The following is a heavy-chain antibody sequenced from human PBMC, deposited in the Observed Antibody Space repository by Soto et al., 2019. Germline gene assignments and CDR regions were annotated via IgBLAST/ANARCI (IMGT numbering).Heavy chain of an antibody. CDR1: GYTFSNYG. CDR2: ISLYSDGT. CDR3: ARHKSGGGSYPFDF. V-gene: IGHV5-10-1*01. D-gene: IGHD3-10*01. Sequence: DSLKGSWTTSGYTFSNYGITRVRQSPGQPLEWLGWISLYSDGTNYSPSFRGHVTISPDTSVTTAYLKWSSLKASDTAIYYCARHKSGGGSYPFDFWGQGTLVTVSS. J-gene: IGHJ4*02.